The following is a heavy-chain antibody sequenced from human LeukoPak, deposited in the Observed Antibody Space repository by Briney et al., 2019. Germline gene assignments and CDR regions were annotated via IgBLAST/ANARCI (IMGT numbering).Heavy chain of an antibody. CDR2: IYYSGST. D-gene: IGHD3-9*01. Sequence: SETLSLTCTVSGGSISSYCWSWIRQPPGKGLEWIGYIYYSGSTNYNPSLKSRVTISVDTSKNQFSLKLSSVTAADTAVYYCAKQTGRYDILTGHYYYYMDVWGKGTTVTISS. CDR3: AKQTGRYDILTGHYYYYMDV. J-gene: IGHJ6*03. CDR1: GGSISSYC. V-gene: IGHV4-59*01.